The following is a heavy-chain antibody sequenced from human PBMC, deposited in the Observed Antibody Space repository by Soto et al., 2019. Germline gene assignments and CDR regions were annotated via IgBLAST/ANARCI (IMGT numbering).Heavy chain of an antibody. V-gene: IGHV4-30-2*01. CDR2: IYHSGST. CDR1: GGSIGGGGDS. J-gene: IGHJ6*02. CDR3: ARVPGP. Sequence: PSETLSLTCAVSGGSIGGGGDSWSWIRQPPGKGLEWIGYIYHSGSTYYNPSLKSRVTISVDRSKNQFSLKLSSVTAADTAVYYCARVPGPWGQGTTVTVSS.